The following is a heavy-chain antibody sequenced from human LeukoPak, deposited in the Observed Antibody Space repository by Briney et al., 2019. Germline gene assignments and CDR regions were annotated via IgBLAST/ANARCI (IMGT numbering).Heavy chain of an antibody. CDR3: AKDEGGSLEAPYPAFDI. CDR2: ISGGGSP. Sequence: PGGSLRLSCIASGFSFSNYNINWVRQAPGKGLEWVSGISGGGSPYYADSVKDRFTISRDNSRNTLYLQMNSLRAEDTAVYYCAKDEGGSLEAPYPAFDIWGQGTMVAVSS. V-gene: IGHV3-23*01. J-gene: IGHJ3*02. CDR1: GFSFSNYN. D-gene: IGHD3-16*01.